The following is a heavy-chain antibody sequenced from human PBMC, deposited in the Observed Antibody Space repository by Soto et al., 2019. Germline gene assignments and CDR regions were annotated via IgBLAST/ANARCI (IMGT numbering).Heavy chain of an antibody. CDR3: ARMSYYDGSIDY. CDR1: GGTFSSYT. CDR2: IIPILGIA. Sequence: ASVKVSCKASGGTFSSYTISWVRQAPGQGLEWMGRIIPILGIANYAQKFQGRVTITADTSESQFSLKLSSVTAADTAVYYCARMSYYDGSIDYWGQGTLVTVSS. J-gene: IGHJ4*02. D-gene: IGHD3-22*01. V-gene: IGHV1-69*02.